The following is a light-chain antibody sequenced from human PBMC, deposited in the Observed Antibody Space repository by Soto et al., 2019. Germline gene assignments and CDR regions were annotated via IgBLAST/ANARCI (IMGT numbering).Light chain of an antibody. CDR2: DVS. J-gene: IGLJ3*02. V-gene: IGLV2-11*01. Sequence: QSALTQPRSVSRSPGQSVTISCTGTSNDVGGYNYVSWFQQHPGKVPKLMVYDVSYRPSGVPDRFSGSKSGNTASLTISGLQADDEGDYYCCSYAGTYWVFGGGTKLTVL. CDR3: CSYAGTYWV. CDR1: SNDVGGYNY.